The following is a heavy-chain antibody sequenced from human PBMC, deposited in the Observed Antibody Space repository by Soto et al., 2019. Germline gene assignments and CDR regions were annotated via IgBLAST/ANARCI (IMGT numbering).Heavy chain of an antibody. D-gene: IGHD2-21*01. V-gene: IGHV3-33*01. CDR1: GFTLDTYG. CDR2: SWHDGRHL. Sequence: QEQLVESGGDMVQPGGSLRLSCAVSGFTLDTYGMHWVRQAAGQGLEWVAVSWHDGRHLDYADSVRGRFTVFRDDSKNTLFLEMNGLRGDDTAVYYCARDWGACTPGECYSHGFDLWGQGTLVTVSS. J-gene: IGHJ3*01. CDR3: ARDWGACTPGECYSHGFDL.